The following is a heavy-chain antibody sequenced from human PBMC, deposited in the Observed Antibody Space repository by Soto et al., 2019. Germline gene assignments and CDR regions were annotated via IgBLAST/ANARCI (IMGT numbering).Heavy chain of an antibody. V-gene: IGHV4-39*01. CDR3: ANTSYGERWRDWYFDL. Sequence: SETLSLTGTVSGGSISSSSGYWGWIRQPPGKGLEWIWSIHYIGSTYYNPSLKSRFTISVDTSKNQFLLEMTSVTAADTAVYYCANTSYGERWRDWYFDLCGRGTLVTVSS. J-gene: IGHJ2*01. CDR2: IHYIGST. D-gene: IGHD4-17*01. CDR1: GGSISSSSGY.